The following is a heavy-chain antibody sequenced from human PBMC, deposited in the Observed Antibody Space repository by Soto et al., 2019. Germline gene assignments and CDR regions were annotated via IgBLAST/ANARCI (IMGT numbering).Heavy chain of an antibody. J-gene: IGHJ3*02. Sequence: GGSLRLSCAASGFTFSNAWMSWVRQAPGKGLEWVGRIKSKTDGGTTDYAAPVKGRFTISRDDSKNTLYLQMNSLKTEDTAVYYCPPPAPVGYCSSTSCYDAFDIWGQGTMVTVSS. D-gene: IGHD2-2*01. CDR3: PPPAPVGYCSSTSCYDAFDI. CDR2: IKSKTDGGTT. V-gene: IGHV3-15*01. CDR1: GFTFSNAW.